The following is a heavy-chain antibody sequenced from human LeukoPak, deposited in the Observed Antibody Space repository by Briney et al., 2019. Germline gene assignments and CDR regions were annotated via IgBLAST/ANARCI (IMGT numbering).Heavy chain of an antibody. J-gene: IGHJ4*02. CDR3: AKHRSGVAVAGTNY. CDR2: ISGSADGT. V-gene: IGHV3-23*01. Sequence: GGSLRLSCAASGFTFSSYAMSWVRQAPGKGLEWVSAISGSADGTYYADSVKGRFTISRDNSKNTLYLQMNSLRAEDTAVYYCAKHRSGVAVAGTNYWGQGTLVTVSS. CDR1: GFTFSSYA. D-gene: IGHD6-19*01.